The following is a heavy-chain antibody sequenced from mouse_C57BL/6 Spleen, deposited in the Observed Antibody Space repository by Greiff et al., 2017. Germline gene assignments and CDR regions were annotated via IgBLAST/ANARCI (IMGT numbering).Heavy chain of an antibody. D-gene: IGHD1-1*01. V-gene: IGHV1-69*01. J-gene: IGHJ3*01. CDR3: ARRYGSRDWFAY. CDR2: IDPSDSYT. CDR1: GYTFTSYW. Sequence: QVQLQQPGAELVMPGASVKLSCKASGYTFTSYWMHWVKQRPGQGLEWIGEIDPSDSYTNYNQKFKGKSTLTVDKSSSTAYMQLSSLNSEDSAVDYGARRYGSRDWFAYWGQGTLVTVSA.